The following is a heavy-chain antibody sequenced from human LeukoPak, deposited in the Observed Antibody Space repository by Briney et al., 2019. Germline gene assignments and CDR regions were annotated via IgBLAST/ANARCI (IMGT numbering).Heavy chain of an antibody. J-gene: IGHJ4*02. V-gene: IGHV3-11*01. D-gene: IGHD6-19*01. Sequence: GGSLRLSCAASGFTFSDYYMSWIRQAPGKGLEWVSYISSSGSTIYYADSVKGRFTISRDNAKNSPYLQMNSLRAEDTAVYYCAREEGAQWLGPYNLDYWGQGTLVTVSS. CDR1: GFTFSDYY. CDR3: AREEGAQWLGPYNLDY. CDR2: ISSSGSTI.